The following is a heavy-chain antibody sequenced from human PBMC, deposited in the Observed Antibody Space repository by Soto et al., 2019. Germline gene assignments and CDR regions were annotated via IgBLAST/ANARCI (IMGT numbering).Heavy chain of an antibody. V-gene: IGHV5-51*01. J-gene: IGHJ4*02. Sequence: GESLKISCKGSGYSFTSYWIGWVRQMPGKGLEWMGIIYPGDSDTRYSPSFQGQVTISADKSISTAYLQWSSLKASDTAMYYCASPGPDYYDSSGYLGYWGQGTLVTVSS. CDR3: ASPGPDYYDSSGYLGY. D-gene: IGHD3-22*01. CDR1: GYSFTSYW. CDR2: IYPGDSDT.